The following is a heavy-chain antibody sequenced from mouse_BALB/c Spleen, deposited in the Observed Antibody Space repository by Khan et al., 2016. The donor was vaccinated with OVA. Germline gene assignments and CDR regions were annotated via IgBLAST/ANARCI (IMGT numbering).Heavy chain of an antibody. CDR1: GFTFSSYA. CDR2: ISSGGSYT. D-gene: IGHD1-1*01. Sequence: EVELVESGGGLVKPGGSLKLSCAASGFTFSSYALSWVRQTPEKRLEWVATISSGGSYTYYPGSVKGRFTISRDNARNTLYLQMSGLRSEDTAIYYCARTPGYYGSNYFDYWGQGSTLTVSS. J-gene: IGHJ2*01. V-gene: IGHV5-9-3*01. CDR3: ARTPGYYGSNYFDY.